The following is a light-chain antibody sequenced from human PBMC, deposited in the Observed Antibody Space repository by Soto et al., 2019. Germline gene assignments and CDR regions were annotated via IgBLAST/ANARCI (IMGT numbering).Light chain of an antibody. CDR1: SSNIGSHY. Sequence: QSVLTQPPSASGTPGQRVTIYCSGSSSNIGSHYVYWYQQLPGTAPKLLIDRDDHRPSGVPDRFSGSKSGTSASLSISGLRSEDEADYYCAAWDDSLSGVVFGGGTKLTVL. CDR3: AAWDDSLSGVV. CDR2: RDD. J-gene: IGLJ2*01. V-gene: IGLV1-47*01.